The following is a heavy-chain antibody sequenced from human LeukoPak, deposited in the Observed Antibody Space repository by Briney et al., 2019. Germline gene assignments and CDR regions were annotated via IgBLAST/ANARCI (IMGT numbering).Heavy chain of an antibody. CDR3: ASPPPGYYDFWSGYYGN. Sequence: SETLSLTCAVYGGSFSGYYWSWIRQPPGKGLKWIGEINHSGSTNYNPSLKSRVTISVDTSKNQFSLKLSSVTAADTAVYYCASPPPGYYDFWSGYYGNWGQGTLVTVSS. J-gene: IGHJ4*02. V-gene: IGHV4-34*01. CDR1: GGSFSGYY. D-gene: IGHD3-3*01. CDR2: INHSGST.